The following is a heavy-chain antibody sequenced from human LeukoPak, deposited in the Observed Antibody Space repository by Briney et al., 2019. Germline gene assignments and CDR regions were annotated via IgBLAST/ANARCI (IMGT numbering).Heavy chain of an antibody. V-gene: IGHV1-18*01. Sequence: ASVKVSCKASGYTFTSYGISWVRQAPGQGLEWMGWISAYNGNTNYAQKLQGRVTMTADTSTSTAYMELRSLRSDDTAVYYCAREVGGSGWYGFGYWGQGTLVTVSS. CDR2: ISAYNGNT. D-gene: IGHD6-19*01. CDR3: AREVGGSGWYGFGY. CDR1: GYTFTSYG. J-gene: IGHJ4*02.